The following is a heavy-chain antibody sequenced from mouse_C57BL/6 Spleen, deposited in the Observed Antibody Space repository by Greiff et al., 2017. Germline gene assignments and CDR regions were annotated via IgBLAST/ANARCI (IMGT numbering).Heavy chain of an antibody. J-gene: IGHJ4*01. CDR3: ARKGYYYGSSYEGYAMDY. D-gene: IGHD1-1*01. CDR1: GYSITSGYY. V-gene: IGHV3-6*01. CDR2: ISYDGSN. Sequence: EVKLVESGPGLVKPSQSLSLTCSVTGYSITSGYYWNWIRQFPGNKLEWMGYISYDGSNNYNPSLKNRISITRDTSKNQFFLKLNSVTTEDTATYYCARKGYYYGSSYEGYAMDYWGQGTSVTVSS.